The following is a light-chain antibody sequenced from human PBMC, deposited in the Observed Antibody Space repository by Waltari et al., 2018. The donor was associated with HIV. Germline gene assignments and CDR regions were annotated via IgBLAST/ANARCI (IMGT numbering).Light chain of an antibody. Sequence: INAEYMGSILYNSNNKNYLAWYQQKPGQPPQLLIYWASTREFGVPDRFSGSGSGTNFTLSISSLQTEDVAVYFCQQYFNVPITFGGGTRVEI. J-gene: IGKJ4*01. CDR3: QQYFNVPIT. CDR2: WAS. V-gene: IGKV4-1*01. CDR1: GSILYNSNNKNY.